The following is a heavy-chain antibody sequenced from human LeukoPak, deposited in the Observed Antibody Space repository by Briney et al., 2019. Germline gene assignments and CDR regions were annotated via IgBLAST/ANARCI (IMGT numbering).Heavy chain of an antibody. CDR3: ARTYSSYSSSSEFDY. J-gene: IGHJ4*02. V-gene: IGHV1-2*02. D-gene: IGHD6-13*01. CDR2: INPNSGST. CDR1: GYTFTDYY. Sequence: GASVKVSCKASGYTFTDYYMDWVRQAPGQGLEWMGWINPNSGSTNYAQKFQGRVTMTRDTSISTAYMELSSLTSDDTAVYYCARTYSSYSSSSEFDYWGQGTLVTVSS.